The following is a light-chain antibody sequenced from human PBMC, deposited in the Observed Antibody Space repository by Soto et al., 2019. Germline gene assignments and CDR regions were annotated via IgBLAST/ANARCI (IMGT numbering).Light chain of an antibody. CDR3: QQYKSYPET. CDR2: KAS. J-gene: IGKJ1*01. CDR1: QSISSW. Sequence: DIQMTQSPSTLSASVGDRVTITCRASQSISSWLAWYQQKPGKAPKLLIYKASSLESGVPSRFSGSVSGTEFTLTISSLQPDDFATYYCQQYKSYPETFGQGTKVEIK. V-gene: IGKV1-5*03.